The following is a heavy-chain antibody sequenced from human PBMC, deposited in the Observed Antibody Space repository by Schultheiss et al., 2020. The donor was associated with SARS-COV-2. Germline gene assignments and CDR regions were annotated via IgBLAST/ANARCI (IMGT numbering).Heavy chain of an antibody. CDR2: ISSSGSTI. Sequence: GGSLRLSCAASGFTFSDYYMSWIRQAPGKGLEWVSYISSSGSTIYYADSVKGRFTISRDNAKNSLYLQMNSLRDEDTAVYYCARGQGPGVYYYDSSGYQAGLYWGQGTLVTVSS. V-gene: IGHV3-11*04. CDR1: GFTFSDYY. CDR3: ARGQGPGVYYYDSSGYQAGLY. J-gene: IGHJ4*02. D-gene: IGHD3-22*01.